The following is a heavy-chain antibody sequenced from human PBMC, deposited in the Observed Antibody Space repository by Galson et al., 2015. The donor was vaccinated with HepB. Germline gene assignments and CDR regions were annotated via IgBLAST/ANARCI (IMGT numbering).Heavy chain of an antibody. J-gene: IGHJ6*02. D-gene: IGHD2-2*01. CDR2: IIPIFGIA. Sequence: SVKVSCKASGGTFSSYAISWVRQAPGQGLEWMGGIIPIFGIANYAQKFQGRVTITADESTSTAYMELSSLRSEDTAVYYCARVGRRCSSTSCYGGYYYYGMDVWGQGTTVTVSS. CDR1: GGTFSSYA. CDR3: ARVGRRCSSTSCYGGYYYYGMDV. V-gene: IGHV1-69*13.